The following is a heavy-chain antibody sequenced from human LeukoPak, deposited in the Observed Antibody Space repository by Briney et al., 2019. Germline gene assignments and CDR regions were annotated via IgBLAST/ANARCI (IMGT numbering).Heavy chain of an antibody. Sequence: GGSLRLSCAASGFTFSSYGMSWVRQAPGKGLEWVSAISGSGGSTYYADSVKGRFTISRDNSKNTLYLQMNSLRAEDTAVYYCARVEMATAVLWYWGQGTLVTVSS. CDR1: GFTFSSYG. V-gene: IGHV3-23*01. J-gene: IGHJ4*02. CDR2: ISGSGGST. D-gene: IGHD5-24*01. CDR3: ARVEMATAVLWY.